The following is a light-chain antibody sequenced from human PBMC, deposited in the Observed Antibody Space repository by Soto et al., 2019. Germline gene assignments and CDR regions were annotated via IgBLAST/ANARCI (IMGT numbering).Light chain of an antibody. CDR1: QTISSW. J-gene: IGKJ1*01. CDR2: DAS. CDR3: QQYNSYFWT. Sequence: DLQMTQSPATLSASVGDRFTITCRASQTISSWLAWYQKKTGKAPKLLIYDASSLESGVPSRLRGSGYGTELTITISSMKNDDFETYYCQQYNSYFWTFGHGTKVDIK. V-gene: IGKV1-5*01.